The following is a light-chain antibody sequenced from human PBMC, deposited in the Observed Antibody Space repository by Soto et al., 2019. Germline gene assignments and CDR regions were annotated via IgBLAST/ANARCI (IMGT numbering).Light chain of an antibody. CDR1: QSLLRSDGKTY. CDR3: MQTIQVPFT. V-gene: IGKV2D-29*02. CDR2: EVS. Sequence: DIVMTQTPLSLSVTPGQPASISCKSSQSLLRSDGKTYLHWYLQKAGQSPQLLIYEVSNRLSGVPDRFSGSGSGTDFTLKISRVEADDVGVYYCMQTIQVPFTFGGGTKVEIK. J-gene: IGKJ4*01.